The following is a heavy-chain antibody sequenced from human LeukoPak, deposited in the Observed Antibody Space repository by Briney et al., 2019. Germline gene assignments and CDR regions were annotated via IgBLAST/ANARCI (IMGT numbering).Heavy chain of an antibody. D-gene: IGHD3-10*01. CDR3: ASAAGYYGSGSYYNLPFDY. CDR2: VSAYTGNT. CDR1: GYTVTSYG. V-gene: IGHV1-18*01. J-gene: IGHJ4*02. Sequence: ASVKVSCKASGYTVTSYGISWVRQAPGQGLEWMGWVSAYTGNTNYAQKLQGRVTMTTDTSTSTAYMELRSLTSDDTALYYCASAAGYYGSGSYYNLPFDYWGQGTLVTVSS.